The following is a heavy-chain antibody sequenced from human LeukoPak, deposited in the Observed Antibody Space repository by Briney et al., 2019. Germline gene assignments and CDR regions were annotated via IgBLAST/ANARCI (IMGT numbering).Heavy chain of an antibody. CDR1: GGSFSGYY. Sequence: SETLSLTCAVYGGSFSGYYWSWIRQPPGKGLEWIGEINHSGSTNYSPSLKSRVTISVDTSKNQFSLKLSSVTAADTAVYYCVREDRSYPYYFDYWGQGTLVTVSS. V-gene: IGHV4-34*01. CDR3: VREDRSYPYYFDY. J-gene: IGHJ4*02. D-gene: IGHD1-26*01. CDR2: INHSGST.